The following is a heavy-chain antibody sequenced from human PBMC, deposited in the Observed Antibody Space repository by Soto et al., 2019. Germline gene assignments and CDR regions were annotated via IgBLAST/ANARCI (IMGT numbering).Heavy chain of an antibody. D-gene: IGHD6-6*01. CDR1: GITFSDFG. V-gene: IGHV3-30*18. Sequence: GGSLRLSCAASGITFSDFGMHWVRQAPGKGLEWVALILYDGTDAYYADSVKGRFSISRDNSKNTLSLQMNSLRPEDTAVYYCAKSCGSSFSLVPYCFDSWGQGSLVTVSS. CDR3: AKSCGSSFSLVPYCFDS. J-gene: IGHJ4*02. CDR2: ILYDGTDA.